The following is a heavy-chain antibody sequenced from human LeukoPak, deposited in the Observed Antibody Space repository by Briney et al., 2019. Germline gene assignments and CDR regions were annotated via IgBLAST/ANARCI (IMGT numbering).Heavy chain of an antibody. Sequence: ASVKVSCKASGYTFTSYYMHWVRRAPGQGLEWMGIINPSGGSTSYAQKFQGRVTMTRDTSTSTVYMELSSLRSEDTAVYYCAREVTKGASFDYWGQGTLVTVSS. V-gene: IGHV1-46*01. CDR2: INPSGGST. CDR3: AREVTKGASFDY. CDR1: GYTFTSYY. J-gene: IGHJ4*02.